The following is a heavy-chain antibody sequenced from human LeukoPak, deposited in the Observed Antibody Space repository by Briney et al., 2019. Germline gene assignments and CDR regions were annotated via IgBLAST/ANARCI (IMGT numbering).Heavy chain of an antibody. J-gene: IGHJ4*02. CDR3: AKAPVTSCRGAFCYPFDY. CDR1: GFTFRNYE. V-gene: IGHV3-23*01. Sequence: GGSLRLSCAASGFTFRNYEMNWVRQAPGKGLEWVSAMSSSDDGRYYAASVRGRFTISRDTTRSTLYLQMNSLRAEDAAVYYCAKAPVTSCRGAFCYPFDYWGQGTLVTVSS. D-gene: IGHD2-15*01. CDR2: MSSSDDGR.